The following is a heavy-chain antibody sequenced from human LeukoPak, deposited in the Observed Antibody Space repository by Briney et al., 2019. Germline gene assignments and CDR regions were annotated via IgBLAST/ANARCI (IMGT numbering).Heavy chain of an antibody. Sequence: GGSLRLSCAASGFTFSSYGMHWVRQAPGKGLEWVAVISYDGSNKYYADSVKGRFTISRDSSKNTLYLQMNSLRPEDTAVYYCARDPAVTTGWYFDYWGQGTLVTVSS. CDR3: ARDPAVTTGWYFDY. D-gene: IGHD3-3*01. CDR2: ISYDGSNK. J-gene: IGHJ4*02. CDR1: GFTFSSYG. V-gene: IGHV3-30*03.